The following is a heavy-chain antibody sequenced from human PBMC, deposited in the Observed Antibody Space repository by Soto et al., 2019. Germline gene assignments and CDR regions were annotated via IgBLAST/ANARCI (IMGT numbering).Heavy chain of an antibody. V-gene: IGHV4-31*03. CDR3: ATARPGGYFEFEY. CDR2: IHSRGNT. CDR1: GGSINSGLYY. J-gene: IGHJ4*02. Sequence: QVQLQESGPGLVKPSQTLSLTCTVSGGSINSGLYYWTWIRQHPGKGLEWIGYIHSRGNTFYTPSLKSRVDIAVHPSKNQFPLRVNSVTAADTAVYYCATARPGGYFEFEYWGQGTLVTVSS. D-gene: IGHD3-10*01.